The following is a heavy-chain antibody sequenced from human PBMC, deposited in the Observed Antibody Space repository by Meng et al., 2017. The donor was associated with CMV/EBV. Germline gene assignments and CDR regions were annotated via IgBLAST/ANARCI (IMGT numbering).Heavy chain of an antibody. CDR2: MNPNSGNT. V-gene: IGHV1-8*01. J-gene: IGHJ5*02. CDR1: GYTFTSYD. CDR3: ARGPYSSSWYGYWFDP. D-gene: IGHD6-13*01. Sequence: SGYTFTSYDINCVRQATVQGLEWMGWMNPNSGNTGYAQKFQGRVTMTRNTSISTAYMELSSLRSEDTAVHYCARGPYSSSWYGYWFDPWGQGTLVTVSS.